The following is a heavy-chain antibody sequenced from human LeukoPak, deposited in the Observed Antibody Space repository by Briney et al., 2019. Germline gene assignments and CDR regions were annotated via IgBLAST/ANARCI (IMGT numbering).Heavy chain of an antibody. J-gene: IGHJ5*02. Sequence: SETLSLTCTVSGGSISSYYWTWIRQPPGKGQEWIGYIHYSGSTIYNPSLKSRVTISVDTSKNQFSLKLSSVTAADTAMYYCARSYCSGGGCYSNWFDPWGQGTLVTVSP. CDR3: ARSYCSGGGCYSNWFDP. V-gene: IGHV4-59*01. CDR2: IHYSGST. D-gene: IGHD2-15*01. CDR1: GGSISSYY.